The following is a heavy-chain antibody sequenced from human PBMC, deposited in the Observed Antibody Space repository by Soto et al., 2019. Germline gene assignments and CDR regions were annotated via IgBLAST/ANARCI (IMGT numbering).Heavy chain of an antibody. J-gene: IGHJ6*04. Sequence: GASVKVSCPASGYTFTSYPTHWVRQAPGQRLEWMGWIDAGNGNTKYSQKFRGRVTFTTDTSASTAYMDLSSLRSEDTAVYYCARAGDTDGSPYYGMDVWGNGNTVTV. D-gene: IGHD2-2*03. CDR2: IDAGNGNT. V-gene: IGHV1-3*01. CDR1: GYTFTSYP. CDR3: ARAGDTDGSPYYGMDV.